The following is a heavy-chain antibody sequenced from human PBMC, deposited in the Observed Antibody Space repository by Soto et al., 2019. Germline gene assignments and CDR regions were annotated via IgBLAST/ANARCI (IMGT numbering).Heavy chain of an antibody. J-gene: IGHJ6*02. CDR3: ARAGGYYYYYGMDV. D-gene: IGHD2-15*01. CDR2: INAGNGNT. Sequence: GASVKVSCKASGYTFTSYAMHWVRQAPGQRLEWMGWINAGNGNTKYSQKFQGRVTITRDTSASTAYMELSSLRSEDTAVYYCARAGGYYYYYGMDVWGQGTTVTVSS. CDR1: GYTFTSYA. V-gene: IGHV1-3*01.